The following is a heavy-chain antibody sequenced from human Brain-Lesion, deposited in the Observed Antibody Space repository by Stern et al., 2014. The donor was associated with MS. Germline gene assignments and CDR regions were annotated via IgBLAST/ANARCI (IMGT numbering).Heavy chain of an antibody. V-gene: IGHV3-11*01. Sequence: QVQLVQSGGGLVTPGGSLRLSCAASGFIFSDYYMSWIRQAPGKGLEWVSYIGRSGDSIYYADSVKGRFTISRDNAKNSLYLQMNSLRAEDTAVYYCARGPRRYYGSESPNTYYYGMDVWGQGTTVTVSS. CDR2: IGRSGDSI. CDR3: ARGPRRYYGSESPNTYYYGMDV. J-gene: IGHJ6*02. CDR1: GFIFSDYY. D-gene: IGHD3-10*01.